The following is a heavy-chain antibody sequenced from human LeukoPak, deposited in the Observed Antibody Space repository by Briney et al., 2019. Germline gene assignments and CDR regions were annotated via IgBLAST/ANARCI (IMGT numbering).Heavy chain of an antibody. J-gene: IGHJ5*02. D-gene: IGHD5-12*01. V-gene: IGHV1-18*01. Sequence: APVKVSCKASGYTFSSSEISWVPESPGQRLEWSGGISPYSGRTTYGHQLQGRVTLTRDMSTSTVYTELSSLRSEDTAVYYCAKSGRWLRGWFAPWGQGTLVTVSS. CDR1: GYTFSSSE. CDR2: ISPYSGRT. CDR3: AKSGRWLRGWFAP.